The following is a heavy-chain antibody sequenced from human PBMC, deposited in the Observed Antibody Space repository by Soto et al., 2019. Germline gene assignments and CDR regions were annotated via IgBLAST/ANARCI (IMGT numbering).Heavy chain of an antibody. V-gene: IGHV4-59*01. J-gene: IGHJ5*02. CDR3: ARARGVNYYGSGSRNWFDP. CDR2: IYYSGST. CDR1: GGSISSYY. D-gene: IGHD3-10*01. Sequence: SETLSLTCTVSGGSISSYYWSWIRQPPGKGLEWIGYIYYSGSTNYNPSLKSRVTISVDTSKNQFSLKLSSVTAADTAVDYCARARGVNYYGSGSRNWFDPWGQGTLVTVSS.